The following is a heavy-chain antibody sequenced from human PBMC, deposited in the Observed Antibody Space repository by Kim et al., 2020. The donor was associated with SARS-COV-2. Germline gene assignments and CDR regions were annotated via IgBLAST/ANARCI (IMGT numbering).Heavy chain of an antibody. J-gene: IGHJ6*02. D-gene: IGHD1-7*01. Sequence: GGSLRLSCAASGFTFSSYWMSWVRQAPGKGLEWVANIKQDGSEKYYVDSVKGRFTISRDNAKNSLYLQMNSLRAEDTAVYYCARGTGTTYYYGMDVWGQGTTVTVSS. CDR3: ARGTGTTYYYGMDV. CDR1: GFTFSSYW. CDR2: IKQDGSEK. V-gene: IGHV3-7*01.